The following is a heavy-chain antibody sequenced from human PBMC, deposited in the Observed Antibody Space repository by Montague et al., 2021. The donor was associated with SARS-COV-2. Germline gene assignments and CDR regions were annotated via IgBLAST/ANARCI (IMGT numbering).Heavy chain of an antibody. CDR2: IYHSGST. V-gene: IGHV4-4*02. D-gene: IGHD3-10*01. CDR1: GGSISSSNW. Sequence: SETLSLTCAVSGGSISSSNWWSWVRQPPGKGLEWIGEIYHSGSTNYNPSLKSRVTISVDKSKNQSSLKLSSVTAADTAVYYCAVTYYYGSGFDYWGQGTLVTVSS. J-gene: IGHJ4*02. CDR3: AVTYYYGSGFDY.